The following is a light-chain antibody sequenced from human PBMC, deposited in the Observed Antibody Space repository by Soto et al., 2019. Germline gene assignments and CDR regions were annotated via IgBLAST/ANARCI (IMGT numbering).Light chain of an antibody. CDR1: IRDVGGYNF. Sequence: QSVLTQPASVSGSPGQSITISCTGTIRDVGGYNFVSWYQQHPGKAPKLMIFEVSNRPSGVSIRFSGSKSDNTASLTISGLQAEDEADYYCSSYTGSSTYVFGTGTKVTVL. J-gene: IGLJ1*01. CDR2: EVS. V-gene: IGLV2-14*01. CDR3: SSYTGSSTYV.